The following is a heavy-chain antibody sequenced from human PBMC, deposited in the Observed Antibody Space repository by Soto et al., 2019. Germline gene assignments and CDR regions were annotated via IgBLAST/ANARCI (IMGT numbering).Heavy chain of an antibody. CDR1: GGTFGSYA. CDR3: AREAPYCTSATCPKFYDMDV. Sequence: SVQVSCKASGGTFGSYAITWARRAPGQGLEWLGGIIPILNSPAYAQKFKARVVITADEITNTAYMELNSLRFDDTAVYYCAREAPYCTSATCPKFYDMDVWGQGTTVTVSS. J-gene: IGHJ6*02. CDR2: IIPILNSP. V-gene: IGHV1-69*13. D-gene: IGHD2-2*01.